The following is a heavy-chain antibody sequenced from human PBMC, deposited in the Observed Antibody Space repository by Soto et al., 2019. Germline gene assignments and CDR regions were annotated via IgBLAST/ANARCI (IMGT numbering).Heavy chain of an antibody. CDR2: IYYSGST. Sequence: QVQLQESGPGLVKPSETLSLTCTVSGGSISSYYWSWIRQPPGKGLEWIGYIYYSGSTNYNPSLKSRVTISVDTSKNQFSRKLSSVTAADTAVYYCARDGLWFGDYGMDVWGQGTTVTVSS. V-gene: IGHV4-59*01. CDR3: ARDGLWFGDYGMDV. D-gene: IGHD3-10*01. J-gene: IGHJ6*02. CDR1: GGSISSYY.